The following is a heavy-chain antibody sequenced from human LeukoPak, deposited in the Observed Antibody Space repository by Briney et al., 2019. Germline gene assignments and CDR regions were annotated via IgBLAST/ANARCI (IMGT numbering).Heavy chain of an antibody. Sequence: ASVKVSCKVSGYTFTSYYMHWVRHAPGQRLEWMGIINPSGGSTSYAQKFQGRVTMTRDTSTSTVYMELSSLRSEDTAVYYCARSGDGYRVSLGNFDYWGQGTLVTVSS. V-gene: IGHV1-46*01. J-gene: IGHJ4*02. CDR3: ARSGDGYRVSLGNFDY. CDR2: INPSGGST. D-gene: IGHD5-24*01. CDR1: GYTFTSYY.